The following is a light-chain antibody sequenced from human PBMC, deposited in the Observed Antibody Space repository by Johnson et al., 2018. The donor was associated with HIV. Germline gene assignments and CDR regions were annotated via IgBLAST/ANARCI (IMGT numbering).Light chain of an antibody. CDR3: GTWDSYLTAGV. CDR1: SSNIGNNY. V-gene: IGLV1-51*01. J-gene: IGLJ1*01. Sequence: QPVLTQPPSVSAAPGQTVTISCSGSSSNIGNNYVSWYQQLPGTAPKLLIYDNNKRPSGISDRFSASKSGTSATLAITGLQTGDEADYYCGTWDSYLTAGVFGSGTKVTVL. CDR2: DNN.